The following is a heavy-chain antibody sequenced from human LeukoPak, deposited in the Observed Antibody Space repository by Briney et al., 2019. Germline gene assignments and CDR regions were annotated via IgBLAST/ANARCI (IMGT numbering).Heavy chain of an antibody. Sequence: PGGSLRLSCAASGFTFSSYAMSWVRQAPGKGLEWVSAISGSGGSTYYADSVKGRFTIYRDNSKNTLYLQMNSLRAEDTAVYYCAKDPPGTVAGYNDYWGQGTLVTVSS. J-gene: IGHJ4*02. D-gene: IGHD1-1*01. CDR1: GFTFSSYA. CDR2: ISGSGGST. V-gene: IGHV3-23*01. CDR3: AKDPPGTVAGYNDY.